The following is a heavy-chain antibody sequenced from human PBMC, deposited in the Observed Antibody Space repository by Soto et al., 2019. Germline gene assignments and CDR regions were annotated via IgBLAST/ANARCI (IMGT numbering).Heavy chain of an antibody. CDR2: IYHSGST. J-gene: IGHJ5*02. V-gene: IGHV4-30-2*01. D-gene: IGHD2-2*01. CDR1: GGSISSGGYS. Sequence: SETLSLTCAVSGGSISSGGYSWSWIRQPPGKGLEWIGNIYHSGSTYYNPSLKSRVTISVDRSKNQFSLKLSSVTAADTAVYYCARVPDRWGQGTLVTVSS. CDR3: ARVPDR.